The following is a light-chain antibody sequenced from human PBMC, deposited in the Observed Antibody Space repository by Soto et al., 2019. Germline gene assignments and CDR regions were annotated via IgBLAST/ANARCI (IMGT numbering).Light chain of an antibody. CDR1: QSISSN. J-gene: IGKJ5*01. CDR3: QQYYNWPIT. Sequence: EIVMTPSPATLSVSPGERATLSCRASQSISSNLAWYQQKPGQAPRLLIYGASTRATGIPARFSGSGSGTEFILTISSLQSEDFAVYYCQQYYNWPITFGQGTRLEI. CDR2: GAS. V-gene: IGKV3-15*01.